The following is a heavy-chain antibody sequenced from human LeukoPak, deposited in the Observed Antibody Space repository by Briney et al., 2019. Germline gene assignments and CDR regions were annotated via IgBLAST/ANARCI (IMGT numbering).Heavy chain of an antibody. Sequence: PSETLSLTCTVSGGSISSGGYYWSWIRQHPGKGLEWIEYIYYSGSTYYNPSLKSRVTISVDTSKNQFSLKLSSVTAADTAVYYCARDFYGDYGFSAFDIWGQGTMVTVSS. CDR3: ARDFYGDYGFSAFDI. D-gene: IGHD4-17*01. V-gene: IGHV4-31*03. J-gene: IGHJ3*02. CDR2: IYYSGST. CDR1: GGSISSGGYY.